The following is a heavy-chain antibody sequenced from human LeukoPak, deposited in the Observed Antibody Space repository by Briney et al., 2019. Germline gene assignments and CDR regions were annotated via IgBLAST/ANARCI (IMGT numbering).Heavy chain of an antibody. CDR3: AKSGRVCSGGSCYQEYFDY. D-gene: IGHD2-15*01. Sequence: GGSLRLSCAASGITFSNYAMSWVRQAPGKGLEWVSTISNSDFSTYYADSVKGRFTISRDNSKNTLYLQMNSLRAEDTAVYYCAKSGRVCSGGSCYQEYFDYWGQGTLVTVSS. CDR2: ISNSDFST. J-gene: IGHJ4*02. CDR1: GITFSNYA. V-gene: IGHV3-23*01.